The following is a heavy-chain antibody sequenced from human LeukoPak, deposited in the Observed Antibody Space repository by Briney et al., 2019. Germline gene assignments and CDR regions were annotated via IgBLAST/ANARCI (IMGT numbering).Heavy chain of an antibody. J-gene: IGHJ1*01. V-gene: IGHV5-51*01. CDR3: ARQGGYCSGGSCPGVYFQH. Sequence: GESLKISCKGSGYSFASYWIGWVRQMPGKGLEWMGIIYPGDSDTRYSPSFQGQVTISADKSISTAYLQWSSLKASDTAMYYCARQGGYCSGGSCPGVYFQHWGQGTLVTVSS. D-gene: IGHD2-15*01. CDR2: IYPGDSDT. CDR1: GYSFASYW.